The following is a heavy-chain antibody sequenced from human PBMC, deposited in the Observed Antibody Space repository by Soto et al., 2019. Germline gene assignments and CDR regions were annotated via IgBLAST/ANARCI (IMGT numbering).Heavy chain of an antibody. CDR1: GFTFSRYA. J-gene: IGHJ6*02. Sequence: PGGSLRLSCAASGFTFSRYAMSWVRQAPGKGLEWVSAITGGGSSTYYADSVKGRFTISRDNSKNTLSLQMNGLRAEDTAVYYCARDLGDRSTLFSVAGYYYYYYGMDVWGQATTVTVFS. CDR3: ARDLGDRSTLFSVAGYYYYYYGMDV. D-gene: IGHD2-21*01. V-gene: IGHV3-23*01. CDR2: ITGGGSST.